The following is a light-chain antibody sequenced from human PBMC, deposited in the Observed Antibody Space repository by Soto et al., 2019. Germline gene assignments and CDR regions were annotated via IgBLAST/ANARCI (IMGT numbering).Light chain of an antibody. CDR1: QAINNH. CDR2: ATS. CDR3: QNYNGALWT. V-gene: IGKV1-27*01. J-gene: IGKJ1*01. Sequence: DLQMTQSPSSLSASVGDRVTFSCRASQAINNHLAWYQQKPGKVPKLLIYATSTLKSGVPCRFSGSGSGTDFTLTISSLQPEDFATYFCQNYNGALWTFGQGTKVEIK.